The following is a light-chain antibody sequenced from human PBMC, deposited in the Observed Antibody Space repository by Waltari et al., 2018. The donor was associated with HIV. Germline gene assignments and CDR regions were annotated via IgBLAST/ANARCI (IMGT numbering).Light chain of an antibody. V-gene: IGLV1-36*01. J-gene: IGLJ1*01. CDR2: YDE. Sequence: QSVLTQPPSVSEAPRHRVTLSCSGSSSHTGSNAVTWDQQVPGKAPKLLIYYDELLASGVPDRFSGSKSGTSASLSIRGLQSEDEADYYCAAWDDGLNGYVFGSGSKVTV. CDR3: AAWDDGLNGYV. CDR1: SSHTGSNA.